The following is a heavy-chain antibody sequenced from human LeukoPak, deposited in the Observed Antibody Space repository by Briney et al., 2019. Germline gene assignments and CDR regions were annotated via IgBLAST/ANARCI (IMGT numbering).Heavy chain of an antibody. CDR1: GGSISSHS. CDR2: IYYSGST. CDR3: GRALKGSGLLDY. Sequence: SETLSLTCTVSGGSISSHSWSWIRPPPGKGLEWVGYIYYSGSTNYNPSLKSRVTISVDTSQTQFSLKLSAVTAAARPVYYCGRALKGSGLLDYWAQGTLVTVSS. V-gene: IGHV4-59*11. J-gene: IGHJ4*02. D-gene: IGHD3-10*01.